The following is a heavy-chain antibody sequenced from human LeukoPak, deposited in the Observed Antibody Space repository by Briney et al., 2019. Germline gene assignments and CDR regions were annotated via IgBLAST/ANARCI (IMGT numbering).Heavy chain of an antibody. V-gene: IGHV4-30-4*08. D-gene: IGHD2-15*01. CDR1: GGSFSGYY. CDR3: ARDGGCSGGSCPYYYYGMDV. CDR2: IYYSGST. Sequence: SETLSLTCAVYGGSFSGYYWSWIRQPPGKGLEWIGYIYYSGSTYYNPSLQSRVTISVDTSKNQFSLKLSSVTAADTAVYYCARDGGCSGGSCPYYYYGMDVWGQGTTVTVSS. J-gene: IGHJ6*02.